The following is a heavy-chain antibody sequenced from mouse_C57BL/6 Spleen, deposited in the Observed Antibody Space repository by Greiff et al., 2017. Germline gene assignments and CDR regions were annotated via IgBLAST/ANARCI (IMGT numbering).Heavy chain of an antibody. Sequence: VQLQQSGAELVRPGASVTLSCKASGYTVTDYEMHWVKQTPVHGLEWIGAIDPETGGTAYNQKFKGKAILTADKSSSTAYMELRSLTSEDSAVYYCTNLTWFAYWGQGTLVTVSA. J-gene: IGHJ3*01. V-gene: IGHV1-15*01. CDR3: TNLTWFAY. CDR1: GYTVTDYE. CDR2: IDPETGGT.